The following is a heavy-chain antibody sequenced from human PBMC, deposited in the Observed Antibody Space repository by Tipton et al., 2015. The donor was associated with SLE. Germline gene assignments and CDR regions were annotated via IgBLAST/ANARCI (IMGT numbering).Heavy chain of an antibody. CDR3: ARVPTIFGVVISPGYYYYMDV. Sequence: SLRLSCAASGFTFDDYAMSWVRQVPGKGLEWVSGIDWNGKNTGYVDSVKVRFTISRDNAKNSLYLQMNSLRAEDTAVYYCARVPTIFGVVISPGYYYYMDVWGKGTTVTVSS. V-gene: IGHV3-20*04. J-gene: IGHJ6*03. CDR2: IDWNGKNT. D-gene: IGHD3-3*01. CDR1: GFTFDDYA.